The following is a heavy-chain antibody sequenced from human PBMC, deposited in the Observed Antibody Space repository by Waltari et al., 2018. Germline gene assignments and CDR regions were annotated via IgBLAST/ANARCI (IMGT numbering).Heavy chain of an antibody. D-gene: IGHD4-17*01. CDR2: IIPIFGTA. CDR3: ASPSGATVVTPLDY. V-gene: IGHV1-69*01. Sequence: QVQLVQSGAEVQKPGSSVKVSCKASGGTFSSYAISRVRQAPGQGLEWMGGIIPIFGTANYAQKFQGRVTITADESTSTAYMELSSLRSEDTAVYYCASPSGATVVTPLDYWGQGTLVTVSS. J-gene: IGHJ4*02. CDR1: GGTFSSYA.